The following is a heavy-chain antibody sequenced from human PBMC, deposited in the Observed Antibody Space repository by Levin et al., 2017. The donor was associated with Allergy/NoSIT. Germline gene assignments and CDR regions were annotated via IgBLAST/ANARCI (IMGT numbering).Heavy chain of an antibody. CDR3: ARDRTYYDSSGYSSPDAFDI. J-gene: IGHJ3*02. CDR1: GFTFSSYW. D-gene: IGHD3-22*01. CDR2: INEDGSEK. V-gene: IGHV3-7*01. Sequence: AGGSLRLSCAASGFTFSSYWMTWVRQAPGKGLEWVANINEDGSEKYYVDSVKGRFTISRDNAKNSLYLQMNSLRAEDTAVYYCARDRTYYDSSGYSSPDAFDIWGQGTMGTVSS.